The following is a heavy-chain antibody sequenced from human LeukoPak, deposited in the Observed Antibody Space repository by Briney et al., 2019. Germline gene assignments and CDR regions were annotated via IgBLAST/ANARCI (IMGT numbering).Heavy chain of an antibody. CDR1: GGSISSGGYY. Sequence: SQTLSLTCTVSGGSISSGGYYWSWIRQHPGKGLEWIGYIYYTGSTYYNPSLKSRVTISVDTSKNQFSLNLNSVTAADTAVYYCGRQPRLYYFDYWGQGIVVTVSS. D-gene: IGHD3-22*01. CDR3: GRQPRLYYFDY. J-gene: IGHJ4*02. CDR2: IYYTGST. V-gene: IGHV4-31*03.